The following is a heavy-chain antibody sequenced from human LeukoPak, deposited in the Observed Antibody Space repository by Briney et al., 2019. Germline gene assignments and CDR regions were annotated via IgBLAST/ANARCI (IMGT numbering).Heavy chain of an antibody. CDR1: GGSISRYY. V-gene: IGHV4-59*08. D-gene: IGHD3-16*01. CDR2: IYYSGST. J-gene: IGHJ6*02. CDR3: ARMARGGYYYGMDV. Sequence: SETLSLTCTVSGGSISRYYWSWIRQPPGKGLEWIGYIYYSGSTNYNPSLKSRVTISVDTSKNQFSLKLSSVTAADTAVYYCARMARGGYYYGMDVWGQGTTVTVSS.